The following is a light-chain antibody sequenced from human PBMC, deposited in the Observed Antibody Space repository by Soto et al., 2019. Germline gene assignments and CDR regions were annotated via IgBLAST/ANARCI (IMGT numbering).Light chain of an antibody. CDR1: QSVSSN. V-gene: IGKV3-15*01. Sequence: EIVMTQSPATLSVSPGERATLSCRASQSVSSNLAWYQQKPGQAPRLLIYGASTRATGIPARFSGSGSGTDLTLTISRLEPEDFATYYCQQGDSFPITFGQGTRLEI. CDR2: GAS. J-gene: IGKJ5*01. CDR3: QQGDSFPIT.